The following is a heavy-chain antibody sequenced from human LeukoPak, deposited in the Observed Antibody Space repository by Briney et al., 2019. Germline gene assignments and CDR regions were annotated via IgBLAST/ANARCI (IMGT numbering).Heavy chain of an antibody. V-gene: IGHV3-48*02. J-gene: IGHJ4*02. CDR3: ARGALGGEMANPDY. CDR1: GFTFSSYS. CDR2: ISSSSSTI. Sequence: GGSLRLSCAASGFTFSSYSMNWVRQAPGKGLEWVSYISSSSSTIYYSDSVKGRFTISRDNAKNSLYLQMNSLRDEDTAVYYCARGALGGEMANPDYWVQGTLVTVSS. D-gene: IGHD5-24*01.